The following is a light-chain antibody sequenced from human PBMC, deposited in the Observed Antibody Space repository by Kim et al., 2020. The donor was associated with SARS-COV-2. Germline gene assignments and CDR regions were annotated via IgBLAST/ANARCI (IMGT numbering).Light chain of an antibody. J-gene: IGKJ2*01. V-gene: IGKV3-20*01. Sequence: SWSPGERATLSCRASQSISSTFLAWYQQKPGQAPRLLIYGASSRAAGIPDRFSGSGSGTDFTLTISRLEPEDFAVYYCQQYSSSPTFGQGTKLEI. CDR1: QSISSTF. CDR3: QQYSSSPT. CDR2: GAS.